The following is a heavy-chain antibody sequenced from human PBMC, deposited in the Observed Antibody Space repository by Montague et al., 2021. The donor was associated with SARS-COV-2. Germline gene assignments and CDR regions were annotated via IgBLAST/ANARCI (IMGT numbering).Heavy chain of an antibody. V-gene: IGHV4-4*02. J-gene: IGHJ4*02. CDR3: ASWSESDSWYQASLDY. CDR2: IFHSGTT. Sequence: SETLSLTCAVSGDSNSSSYWWNWVRQSPGKGLEWIGEIFHSGTTNYNPSLKSRITISVDKSRNQFSLRLSSVTAADTAIYYCASWSESDSWYQASLDYWGQGTLITVSS. CDR1: GDSNSSSYW. D-gene: IGHD6-13*01.